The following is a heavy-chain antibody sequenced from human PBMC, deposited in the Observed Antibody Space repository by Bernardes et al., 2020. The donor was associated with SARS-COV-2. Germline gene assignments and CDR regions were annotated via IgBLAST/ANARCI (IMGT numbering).Heavy chain of an antibody. CDR2: ISGSARLI. CDR1: GFTFSSFS. V-gene: IGHV3-21*01. Sequence: GGPLRLSCAASGFTFSSFSMNWVRQAPGKGLEWVSTISGSARLIYYTDSVRGRFTISRDNAKNSLYLQMNSLRAEDTAVYYCARDLLGPLAGSGFDSWGQGTLVTVSS. CDR3: ARDLLGPLAGSGFDS. J-gene: IGHJ5*01. D-gene: IGHD1-26*01.